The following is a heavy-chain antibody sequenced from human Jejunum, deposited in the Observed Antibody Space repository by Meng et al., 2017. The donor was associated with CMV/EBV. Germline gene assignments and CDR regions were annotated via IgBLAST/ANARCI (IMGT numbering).Heavy chain of an antibody. CDR3: ARAIDYGDPNWFDT. CDR1: GFTFTSYS. J-gene: IGHJ5*02. D-gene: IGHD4-17*01. CDR2: ISGSSTYI. V-gene: IGHV3-21*01. Sequence: GFTFTSYSITWVRQAPGKGLAWLSYISGSSTYIYHAASVKGRFTISRDNAKNSVYLQMNGLRAEDAAVYYCARAIDYGDPNWFDTWGQGTLVTVSS.